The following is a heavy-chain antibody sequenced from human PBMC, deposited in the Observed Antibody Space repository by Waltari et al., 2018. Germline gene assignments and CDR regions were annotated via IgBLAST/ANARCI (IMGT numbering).Heavy chain of an antibody. CDR1: GFTFSSYA. J-gene: IGHJ4*02. Sequence: QVQLVESGGGVVQPGRSLRLSCAASGFTFSSYAMPWARQAPGKGLEWVAVISYDGSNKYYADSVKGRFTISRDNSKNTLYLQMNSLRAEDTAVYYCARDVPLLGFDYWGQGTLVTVSS. CDR3: ARDVPLLGFDY. CDR2: ISYDGSNK. D-gene: IGHD1-26*01. V-gene: IGHV3-30-3*01.